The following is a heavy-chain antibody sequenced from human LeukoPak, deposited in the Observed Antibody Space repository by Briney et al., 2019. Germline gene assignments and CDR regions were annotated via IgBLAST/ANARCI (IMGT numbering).Heavy chain of an antibody. CDR3: ATYDQRLAFDN. CDR2: TYTDGST. J-gene: IGHJ4*02. CDR1: GGPMSSHY. V-gene: IGHV4-4*07. Sequence: PSETLSLMCLVSGGPMSSHYWSWIRQPAGKGLQWIGRTYTDGSTNYNPSLKSRVTMSIDTSKRQFSLSLSSVTAADTAVYYCATYDQRLAFDNWGQGILVTVSS. D-gene: IGHD6-25*01.